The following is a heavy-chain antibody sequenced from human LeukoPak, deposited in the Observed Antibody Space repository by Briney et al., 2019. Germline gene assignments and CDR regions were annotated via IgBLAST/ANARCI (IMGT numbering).Heavy chain of an antibody. J-gene: IGHJ5*02. V-gene: IGHV1-69*13. CDR1: GGTFSSYA. CDR3: ASAPRYSSSWPNNWFDP. D-gene: IGHD6-13*01. Sequence: SVKVSCKATGGTFSSYAISWVRQAPGQGLEWMGGIIPIFGTANYAQKFQGRVTITADESTSTAYMELSSLRSEDTAVYFCASAPRYSSSWPNNWFDPWGQGTLVTVSS. CDR2: IIPIFGTA.